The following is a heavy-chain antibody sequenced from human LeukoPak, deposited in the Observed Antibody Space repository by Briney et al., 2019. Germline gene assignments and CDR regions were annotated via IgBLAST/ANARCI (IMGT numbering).Heavy chain of an antibody. J-gene: IGHJ4*01. CDR1: GLTFSGYW. D-gene: IGHD1-26*01. CDR2: IRGNGET. Sequence: GGTLRLSCAASGLTFSGYWMSWVRQAPGKGLEWVSSIRGNGETFYADSLKGRFTLSSDSSRSTVSFQLNTLRVEDTGIYYCAKASWVSSTDAVGWGHGAMVTV. V-gene: IGHV3-23*01. CDR3: AKASWVSSTDAVG.